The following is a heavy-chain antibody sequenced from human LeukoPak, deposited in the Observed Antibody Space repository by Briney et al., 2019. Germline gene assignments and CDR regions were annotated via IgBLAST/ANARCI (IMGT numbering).Heavy chain of an antibody. CDR3: ARVVDGSSDY. CDR2: TYYSGST. V-gene: IGHV4-39*07. J-gene: IGHJ4*02. Sequence: PSETLSLTCTVSGGSISSSSYYWGWIRQPPGKGLEWIGSTYYSGSTYYNPSLKSRVTISVDTSKNQFSLKLSSVTAADTAVYYCARVVDGSSDYWGQGTLVTVSS. D-gene: IGHD1-26*01. CDR1: GGSISSSSYY.